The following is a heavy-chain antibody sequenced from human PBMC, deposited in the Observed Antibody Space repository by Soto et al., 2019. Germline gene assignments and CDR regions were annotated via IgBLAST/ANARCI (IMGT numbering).Heavy chain of an antibody. D-gene: IGHD4-17*01. Sequence: QLQLQESGPGLVKPSETLSLTCTVSGGSISSSSYYWGWIRQPPGKGLEWIGSIYYSGRTYYNQPFKRRVTISVDTSKNQFSLELSSVTAADTAVYYCARHCGDYVGYWGQGILVTVSS. J-gene: IGHJ4*02. CDR2: IYYSGRT. V-gene: IGHV4-39*01. CDR3: ARHCGDYVGY. CDR1: GGSISSSSYY.